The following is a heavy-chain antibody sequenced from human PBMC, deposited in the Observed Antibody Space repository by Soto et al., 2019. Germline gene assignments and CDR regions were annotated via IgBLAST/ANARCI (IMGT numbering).Heavy chain of an antibody. CDR2: INAGNGNT. V-gene: IGHV1-3*05. D-gene: IGHD5-12*01. J-gene: IGHJ4*02. CDR1: GYTFTNYA. CDR3: ARVSGYYFLDY. Sequence: QVQLVQSGAEEKKPGASVKVSCKASGYTFTNYAMHWVRQAPGQRLEWMGWINAGNGNTKYSPKFQGRVTITRHTSASTAYMERSSLRSEDTAVYYCARVSGYYFLDYWGQGTLVTVSS.